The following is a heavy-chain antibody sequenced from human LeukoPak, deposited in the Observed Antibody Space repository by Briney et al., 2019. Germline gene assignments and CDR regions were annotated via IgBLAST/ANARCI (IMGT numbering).Heavy chain of an antibody. CDR2: ISNGGSTL. CDR3: ARDIPQTGAPGELDY. V-gene: IGHV3-11*04. Sequence: KPGGSLRLSCAASGFTFSDYYMSWIRQAPGKGLEWVSYISNGGSTLYYADPVKGRFTISRANAKNSLYLQMNSLRAEDTAVYYCARDIPQTGAPGELDYWGQGTLVTVSS. D-gene: IGHD1-1*01. J-gene: IGHJ4*02. CDR1: GFTFSDYY.